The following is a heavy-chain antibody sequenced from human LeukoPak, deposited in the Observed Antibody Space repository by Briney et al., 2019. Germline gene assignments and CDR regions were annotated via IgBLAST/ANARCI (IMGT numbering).Heavy chain of an antibody. V-gene: IGHV4-61*02. CDR2: IYTSGST. CDR1: GGSISSGSYY. Sequence: PSETLSLTCTVSGGSISSGSYYWSWIRQPAGKGLEWIGRIYTSGSTNYNPSLKSRVTISVDTSKNQFSLKLSSVTAADTAVYYCARDRGTRFGELYHNWFDPWGQGTLVTVSS. D-gene: IGHD3-10*01. CDR3: ARDRGTRFGELYHNWFDP. J-gene: IGHJ5*02.